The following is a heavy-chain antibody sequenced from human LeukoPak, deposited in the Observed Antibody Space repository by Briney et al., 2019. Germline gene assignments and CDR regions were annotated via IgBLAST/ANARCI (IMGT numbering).Heavy chain of an antibody. V-gene: IGHV3-23*01. CDR3: AKEDSSSSRYYFEY. J-gene: IGHJ4*02. CDR1: GFAFSSYA. D-gene: IGHD6-6*01. CDR2: ISGGGGGT. Sequence: GGSLRLSCAASGFAFSSYAMSWVREAPGTGLEWVSSISGGGGGTYYADSVKGRFTISRDNAKNTLYLQMNSLRAEDTAVYYCAKEDSSSSRYYFEYWGQGALVTVSS.